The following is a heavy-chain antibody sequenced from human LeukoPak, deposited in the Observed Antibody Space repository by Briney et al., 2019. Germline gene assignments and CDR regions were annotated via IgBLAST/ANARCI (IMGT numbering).Heavy chain of an antibody. CDR2: IKQDGSEK. CDR1: GFTFSSYW. V-gene: IGHV3-7*01. D-gene: IGHD2-15*01. J-gene: IGHJ4*02. Sequence: PGGSLRLSCAASGFTFSSYWMSWVRQAPGKGLEWVANIKQDGSEKYYVDSVKGRFTISRDNAKNSLYLQMNSLRAEDTAVYYCARDKHCSGGSCPFDYWGQGTLVTVSS. CDR3: ARDKHCSGGSCPFDY.